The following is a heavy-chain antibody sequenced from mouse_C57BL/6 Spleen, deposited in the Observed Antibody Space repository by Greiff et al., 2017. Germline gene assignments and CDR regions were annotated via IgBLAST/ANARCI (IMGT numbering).Heavy chain of an antibody. V-gene: IGHV5-4*01. CDR1: GFTFRSYA. J-gene: IGHJ2*01. Sequence: EVKVVESGGGLVKPGGSLKLSCAASGFTFRSYAMSWVRQTPEKRLEWVATISDGGSYTYYPDNVKGRFTISRDNAKNNLYLQMSHLKSEDTAMYYCARDSSYFDYWGQGTTLTVSS. CDR2: ISDGGSYT. CDR3: ARDSSYFDY.